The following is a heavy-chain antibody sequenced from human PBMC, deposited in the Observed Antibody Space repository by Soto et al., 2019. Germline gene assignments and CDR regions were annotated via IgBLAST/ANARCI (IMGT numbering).Heavy chain of an antibody. D-gene: IGHD6-19*01. J-gene: IGHJ4*02. V-gene: IGHV6-1*01. CDR2: TYYRSKWYS. Sequence: SETLSLTCAISGDSVSSTSAAWSWIRQSPSRGLEWLGRTYYRSKWYSDYAVSVKSRIAINPDTSKNQFSLQLNSVTPEDTAVYYCARGSYYSGWVWGQGTLVTVSS. CDR3: ARGSYYSGWV. CDR1: GDSVSSTSAA.